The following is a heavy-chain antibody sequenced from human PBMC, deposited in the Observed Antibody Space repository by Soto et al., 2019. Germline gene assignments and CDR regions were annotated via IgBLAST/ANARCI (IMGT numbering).Heavy chain of an antibody. D-gene: IGHD5-12*01. CDR3: ARSGSWGSIVATLYYGMDV. V-gene: IGHV3-30-3*01. Sequence: GGSLRLSCAASGFTFSSYAMHWVRQAPGKGLEWVAVISYDGSNKYYADSVKGRFTISRDNSKNTLYLQMNSLRAEDTAVYYCARSGSWGSIVATLYYGMDVWGQWTTVTVSS. CDR2: ISYDGSNK. CDR1: GFTFSSYA. J-gene: IGHJ6*02.